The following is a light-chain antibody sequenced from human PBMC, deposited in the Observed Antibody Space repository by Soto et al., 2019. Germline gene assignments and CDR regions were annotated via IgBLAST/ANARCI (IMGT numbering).Light chain of an antibody. V-gene: IGKV3-15*01. CDR1: QSVSSN. CDR2: GAS. J-gene: IGKJ2*01. Sequence: EIVMTQSPATLSVSPGERATLSCRASQSVSSNLAWYQQKPGQAPRLLIYGASTRATGIPARFSGSGSGTEFTLTISSLQSEDFAVYYCQQYNIENTFGQGTKLEIK. CDR3: QQYNIENT.